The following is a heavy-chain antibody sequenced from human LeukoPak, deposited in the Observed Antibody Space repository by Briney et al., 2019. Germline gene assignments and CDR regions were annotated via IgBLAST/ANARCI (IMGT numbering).Heavy chain of an antibody. D-gene: IGHD2-15*01. V-gene: IGHV3-23*01. Sequence: GGSLRLSCAASGFTFSSYALSWVRQAPGKGLEWVSSISGSGGSTYYADSVKGRSTISRDKSKNTLYLQMKSLRAEDTAVYYCAKGPEILAGTHFDYWGRGTLVTVSS. CDR2: ISGSGGST. J-gene: IGHJ4*02. CDR3: AKGPEILAGTHFDY. CDR1: GFTFSSYA.